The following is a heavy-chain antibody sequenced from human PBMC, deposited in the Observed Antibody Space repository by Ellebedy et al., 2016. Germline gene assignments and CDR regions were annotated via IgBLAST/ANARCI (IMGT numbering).Heavy chain of an antibody. J-gene: IGHJ2*01. CDR2: ISTAGET. CDR1: GFPFSSYD. CDR3: ASSAVESSGRAIWVLDL. D-gene: IGHD6-19*01. V-gene: IGHV3-13*04. Sequence: GGSLRLSXAASGFPFSSYDMHWVRQVTGKGLEWVSTISTAGETYYSASVKGRFTISRENVKNSLYLQMNSLRAGDTAVYYCASSAVESSGRAIWVLDLWGRGTLVTVSS.